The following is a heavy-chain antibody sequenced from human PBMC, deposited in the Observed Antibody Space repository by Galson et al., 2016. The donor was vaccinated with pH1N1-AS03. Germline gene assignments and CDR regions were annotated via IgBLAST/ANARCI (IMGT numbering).Heavy chain of an antibody. CDR2: INPSSGGT. CDR1: GYTFAYYY. CDR3: ARGGGSALDS. V-gene: IGHV1-2*02. J-gene: IGHJ4*02. D-gene: IGHD1-26*01. Sequence: SVKVSCKASGYTFAYYYVHWVRLAPGQGLEWMGWINPSSGGTKFAQKFQGTVSMTTDTSTRTAYMELSRLRSDDTAVYYCARGGGSALDSWGQGTLVTVSS.